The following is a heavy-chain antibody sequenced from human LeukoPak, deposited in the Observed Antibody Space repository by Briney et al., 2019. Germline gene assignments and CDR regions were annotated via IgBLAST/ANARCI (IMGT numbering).Heavy chain of an antibody. CDR3: AKDRRFYHSDPSGYVH. D-gene: IGHD3-22*01. CDR2: ISASGGST. Sequence: PGGSLRLSCAASGFTFSSYAMSWVRQAPGKGLEWVSGISASGGSTYYADSVKGRFTISRDNSKSTLYLQVNSLRAEDTAVYYCAKDRRFYHSDPSGYVHWGQGTLVTVSS. V-gene: IGHV3-23*01. CDR1: GFTFSSYA. J-gene: IGHJ4*02.